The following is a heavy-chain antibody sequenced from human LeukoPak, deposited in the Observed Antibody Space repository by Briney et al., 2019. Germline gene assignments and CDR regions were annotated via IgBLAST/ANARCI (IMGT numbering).Heavy chain of an antibody. J-gene: IGHJ4*02. CDR3: ALLAGYSSSWYLDY. CDR1: GGTFTSYA. V-gene: IGHV1-69*13. D-gene: IGHD6-13*01. CDR2: IIPIFGTA. Sequence: SVKVSCKASGGTFTSYAISWVRQAPGQGLEWMGGIIPIFGTANYAQKFQGRVTITADESTSTAYMELSSLRSEDTAVYYYALLAGYSSSWYLDYWGQGTLVTVSS.